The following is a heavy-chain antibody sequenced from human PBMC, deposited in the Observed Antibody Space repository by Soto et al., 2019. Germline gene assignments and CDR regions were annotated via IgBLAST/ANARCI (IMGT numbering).Heavy chain of an antibody. Sequence: QVQLQESGPGLVKPSETLSLTCTVSGGSISSYNWSWIRQPPGKGLEWIGYMYYSGSTNYNPALKSRVTISVDTSKNQFSLKLSSVTAADTAVYYCAIGGYLSIDYWGQGTLVSVSS. CDR1: GGSISSYN. CDR2: MYYSGST. V-gene: IGHV4-59*01. D-gene: IGHD5-12*01. J-gene: IGHJ4*02. CDR3: AIGGYLSIDY.